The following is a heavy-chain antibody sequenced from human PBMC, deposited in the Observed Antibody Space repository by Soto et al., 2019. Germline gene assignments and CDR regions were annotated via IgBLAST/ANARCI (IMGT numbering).Heavy chain of an antibody. D-gene: IGHD4-17*01. CDR2: MNPNSGNT. Sequence: QVQLVQSGAEVKKPGASVKVSCKASGYTFTSHDINWVRQATGQGLEWMGWMNPNSGNTGYAQKFRGRVTMTRNSSISTAYMELSSLRSEDTAVYYCARWDYGDYARFDYWGQGTLVTVSS. V-gene: IGHV1-8*01. J-gene: IGHJ4*02. CDR3: ARWDYGDYARFDY. CDR1: GYTFTSHD.